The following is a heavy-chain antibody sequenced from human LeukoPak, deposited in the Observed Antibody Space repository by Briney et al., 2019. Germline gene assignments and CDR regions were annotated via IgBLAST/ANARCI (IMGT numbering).Heavy chain of an antibody. D-gene: IGHD3-16*01. CDR1: GFKFDDYA. J-gene: IGHJ4*02. V-gene: IGHV3-9*01. CDR2: ITWNSDFI. CDR3: TKDVADYVWGEYRHFDN. Sequence: GGSLRLSCAASGFKFDDYAMHWVRQVPGKGLEWVAGITWNSDFIAFADSLKGRFSISRDNDKNSLFLQMNSLTPEDTAFYYCTKDVADYVWGEYRHFDNWGQGTLVTVSS.